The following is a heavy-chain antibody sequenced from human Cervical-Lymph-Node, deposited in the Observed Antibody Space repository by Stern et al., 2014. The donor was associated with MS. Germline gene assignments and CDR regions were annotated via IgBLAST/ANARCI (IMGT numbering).Heavy chain of an antibody. CDR1: GFTFRYHA. V-gene: IGHV3-23*04. Sequence: EVQLVESGGGLVQPGGSLRLSCAASGFTFRYHAMSWVRQAPGKGLEWGSGISGSGGGTYYADSVKGRFTISRDSSTNTVYLQMNNLRAEDTALYYCAKGRWQQVVLDVWGQGTTVTVSS. CDR3: AKGRWQQVVLDV. D-gene: IGHD6-13*01. J-gene: IGHJ6*02. CDR2: ISGSGGGT.